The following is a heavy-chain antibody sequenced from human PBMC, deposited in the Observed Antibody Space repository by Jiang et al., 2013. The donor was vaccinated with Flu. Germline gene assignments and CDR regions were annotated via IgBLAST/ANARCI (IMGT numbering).Heavy chain of an antibody. CDR3: ARRTVRGHNCFDP. Sequence: GSGLVKPSETLSLTCTVSGGSISSSSYYWGWIRQPPGKGLEWIGSIYYSASTSYNPSLKSRVTISVDTSKNQFSLKLSSVTAADTAVYYCARRTVRGHNCFDPWGQGTLVTVSS. D-gene: IGHD4-11*01. J-gene: IGHJ5*02. CDR2: IYYSAST. CDR1: GGSISSSSYY. V-gene: IGHV4-39*01.